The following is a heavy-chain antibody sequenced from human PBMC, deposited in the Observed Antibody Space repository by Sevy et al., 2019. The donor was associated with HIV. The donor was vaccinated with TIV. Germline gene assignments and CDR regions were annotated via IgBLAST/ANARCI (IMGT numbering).Heavy chain of an antibody. J-gene: IGHJ5*02. D-gene: IGHD3-10*01. CDR3: ARERAASDRGSVRDWFDP. CDR1: GFTFSNYW. V-gene: IGHV3-7*01. Sequence: GGSLRLSCAGSGFTFSNYWMSWVRQAPGKGLEWVANIKHDGRKKYYLDSLKGRFTISRDNAKTALYLQMRSLRAEDTAVYYCARERAASDRGSVRDWFDPWGQGTLVTVSS. CDR2: IKHDGRKK.